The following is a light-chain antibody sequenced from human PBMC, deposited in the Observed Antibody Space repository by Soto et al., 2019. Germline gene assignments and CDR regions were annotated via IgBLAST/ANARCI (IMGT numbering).Light chain of an antibody. V-gene: IGLV2-14*01. CDR1: SSDVGGYNY. CDR3: SSYTSSSTLDYV. J-gene: IGLJ1*01. Sequence: QSALAQPASVSGSPGQSITISCTGTSSDVGGYNYVSWYQQHPGKAPKLMIYEVSYRPSGVSNRFSGSKSGNTASLTITGLQAEDEADYYCSSYTSSSTLDYVFGTGTRSPS. CDR2: EVS.